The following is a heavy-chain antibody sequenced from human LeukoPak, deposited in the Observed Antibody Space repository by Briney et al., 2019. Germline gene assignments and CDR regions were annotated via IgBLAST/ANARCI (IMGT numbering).Heavy chain of an antibody. V-gene: IGHV1-18*01. CDR3: ARDSWPPGGGSSSPFDY. D-gene: IGHD1-26*01. Sequence: ASVKVSCKTSGYSFNIYEISWVRQAPGQGLEWMGWISAYNGNTNYAQKLQGRVTMTTDTSTSTAYMELRSLRSDDTAVYYCARDSWPPGGGSSSPFDYWGQGTLVTVSS. CDR1: GYSFNIYE. J-gene: IGHJ4*02. CDR2: ISAYNGNT.